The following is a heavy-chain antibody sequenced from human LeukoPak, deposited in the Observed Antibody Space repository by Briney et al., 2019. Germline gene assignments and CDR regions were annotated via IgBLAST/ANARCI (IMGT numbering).Heavy chain of an antibody. D-gene: IGHD3-9*01. CDR2: IKEDGTDT. CDR1: GFTFSVHY. Sequence: PGGSLRLSCVASGFTFSVHYMGWVRQTPGKGLEWVANIKEDGTDTFYVESVKGRFTIFRDNAKNSVYLQMNILRAEDTAVYYCARHRYFYFDLWGQGTLVNVSS. J-gene: IGHJ4*02. V-gene: IGHV3-7*01. CDR3: ARHRYFYFDL.